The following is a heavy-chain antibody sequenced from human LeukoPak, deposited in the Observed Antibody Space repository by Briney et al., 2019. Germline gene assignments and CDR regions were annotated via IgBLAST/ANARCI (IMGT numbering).Heavy chain of an antibody. Sequence: PGGSLRLSCTAPGFTFDDYAMHWVRQAPGKGLEWVSGISWNSGSIGYADSVKGRFTISRDNAKNSLYLQMNSLRAEDMALYYCAKDSSATGGAFDIWGQGTMVTVSS. J-gene: IGHJ3*02. CDR3: AKDSSATGGAFDI. V-gene: IGHV3-9*03. CDR2: ISWNSGSI. CDR1: GFTFDDYA. D-gene: IGHD3-16*01.